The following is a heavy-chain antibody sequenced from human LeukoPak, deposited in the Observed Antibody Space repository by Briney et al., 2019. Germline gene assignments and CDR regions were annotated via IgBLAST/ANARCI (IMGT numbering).Heavy chain of an antibody. CDR3: AREVLVDGNWFDP. J-gene: IGHJ5*02. V-gene: IGHV4-4*02. Sequence: SETLSLTCAVSGGSISSSYWWSWVRQPPGKGLEWIGEVYHSGSTNYNPSLKSRVTIPVDKSKNQFSLKLSSVTAADTAVYYCAREVLVDGNWFDPWGQGTLVTVSS. CDR2: VYHSGST. CDR1: GGSISSSYW. D-gene: IGHD3/OR15-3a*01.